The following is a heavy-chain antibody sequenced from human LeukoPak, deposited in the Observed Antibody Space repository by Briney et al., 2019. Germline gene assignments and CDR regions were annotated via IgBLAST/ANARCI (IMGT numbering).Heavy chain of an antibody. J-gene: IGHJ5*02. CDR1: GGSFSGYY. V-gene: IGHV4-34*01. CDR3: ARGRRGDWFDP. Sequence: SETLSLTCAVYGGSFSGYYWSWLRQPPGKGLEWIGYIYHSGSTYYNPSLKSRVTISVDRSKNQFSLKLSSVTAADTAVYYCARGRRGDWFDPWGQGTLVTVSS. CDR2: IYHSGST. D-gene: IGHD3-16*01.